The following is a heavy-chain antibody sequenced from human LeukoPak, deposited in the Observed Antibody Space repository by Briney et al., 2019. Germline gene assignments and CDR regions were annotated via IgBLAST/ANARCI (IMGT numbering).Heavy chain of an antibody. Sequence: EASVKVSCKASGYTFTGYYIHWVRQAPGQGLEWMGWINPHNGGTNYAQRFRGRVTMTRDTSISTAYMGLSRLTSDDTAVYYCARVGESYYDYVWGSYGGLDYWGQGTLVTVSS. V-gene: IGHV1-2*02. CDR1: GYTFTGYY. D-gene: IGHD3-16*01. J-gene: IGHJ4*02. CDR3: ARVGESYYDYVWGSYGGLDY. CDR2: INPHNGGT.